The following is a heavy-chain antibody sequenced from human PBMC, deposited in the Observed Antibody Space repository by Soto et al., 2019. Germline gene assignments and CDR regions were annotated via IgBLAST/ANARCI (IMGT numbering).Heavy chain of an antibody. D-gene: IGHD4-17*01. CDR2: IRADNGRT. Sequence: QVQLVQSATEVKKPGASVEVSCKISGYTFSKYVISWVRQAPGQGLEWMGWIRADNGRTNYAQQFHGRVTMTTDSSTSTVFLEVRSRRADDTAIYYCARDDYADGGEDYWGQGTLVVVSS. J-gene: IGHJ4*02. V-gene: IGHV1-18*01. CDR3: ARDDYADGGEDY. CDR1: GYTFSKYV.